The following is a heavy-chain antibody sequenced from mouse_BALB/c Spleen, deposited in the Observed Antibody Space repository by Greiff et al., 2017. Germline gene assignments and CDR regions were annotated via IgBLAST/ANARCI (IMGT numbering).Heavy chain of an antibody. V-gene: IGHV3-2*02. CDR1: GYSITSDYA. CDR3: ARWGDDIAY. CDR2: ISYSGST. J-gene: IGHJ3*01. Sequence: VQLKESGPGLVKPSQSLSLTCTVTGYSITSDYAWNWIRQFPGNKLEWMGYISYSGSTSYNPSLKSRISITRDTSKNQFFLQLNSVTTEDTATYYCARWGDDIAYWGQGTLVTVSA.